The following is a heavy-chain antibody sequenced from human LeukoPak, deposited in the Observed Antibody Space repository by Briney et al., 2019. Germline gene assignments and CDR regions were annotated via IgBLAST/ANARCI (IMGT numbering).Heavy chain of an antibody. V-gene: IGHV4-34*01. Sequence: SETLSLTCAVYGGSFSGYYWSWIRQPPGKGLEWIGEINHSGSTNYNPSLKSRVTISVDTSKNQFSLKLSSVTAADTAVYYCAREGRGAAMNVWGQGTLVTVSS. D-gene: IGHD2-2*01. CDR3: AREGRGAAMNV. CDR2: INHSGST. CDR1: GGSFSGYY. J-gene: IGHJ4*02.